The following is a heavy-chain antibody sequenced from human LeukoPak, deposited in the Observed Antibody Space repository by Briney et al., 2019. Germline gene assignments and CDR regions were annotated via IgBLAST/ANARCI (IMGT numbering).Heavy chain of an antibody. D-gene: IGHD6-13*01. Sequence: GGSLRLSCAASGFTFSSYWMSWVRQAPGKGLEWVANIKQDGSQKYYVDSVKGRFTISRDNAKNSLYLQMNSPRAEDTAMYYCTCPSAAGPNWGQGTLVTVSS. V-gene: IGHV3-7*03. J-gene: IGHJ4*02. CDR2: IKQDGSQK. CDR3: TCPSAAGPN. CDR1: GFTFSSYW.